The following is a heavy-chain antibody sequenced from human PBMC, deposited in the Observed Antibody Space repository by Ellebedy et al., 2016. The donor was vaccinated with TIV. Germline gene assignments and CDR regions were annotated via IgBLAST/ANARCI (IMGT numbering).Heavy chain of an antibody. D-gene: IGHD2-2*02. J-gene: IGHJ4*02. V-gene: IGHV4-59*08. CDR2: IYYNANI. Sequence: SETLSLTCTVSGDSIRSYFWSWIRQSPGKGLEWIGFIYYNANIIYNPSLKNRVTISIDTSKNQFSLKLSSVTAADTAVYYCARQCYTGSYLDYWGQGILVTVSS. CDR3: ARQCYTGSYLDY. CDR1: GDSIRSYF.